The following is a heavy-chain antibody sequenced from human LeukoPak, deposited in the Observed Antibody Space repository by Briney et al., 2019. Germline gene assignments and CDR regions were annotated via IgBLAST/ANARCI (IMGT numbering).Heavy chain of an antibody. CDR1: GFTFGDYA. Sequence: GGSLRLSCTASGFTFGDYAMSWFRQAPGKGLEWVGFIRSKAYGGTTEYAASVKGRFTISRDDSKSIAYLQMNSLKTEDTAVYYCWVTAIRPRPGTYFQHWGQGTLVTVSS. V-gene: IGHV3-49*03. D-gene: IGHD2-21*02. CDR3: WVTAIRPRPGTYFQH. CDR2: IRSKAYGGTT. J-gene: IGHJ1*01.